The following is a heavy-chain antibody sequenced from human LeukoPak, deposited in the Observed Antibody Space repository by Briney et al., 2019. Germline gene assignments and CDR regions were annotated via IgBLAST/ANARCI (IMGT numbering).Heavy chain of an antibody. CDR2: IRYDGSNK. Sequence: GGSLRLSCAASGFTFSSYGMHWVRQAPGKGLEWVAFIRYDGSNKYYADSVKGRFTISRDNAKNSLYLQMNSLRAEDTAVYYCATQPHILTGYQGYWGQGTLVTVSS. CDR1: GFTFSSYG. V-gene: IGHV3-30*02. CDR3: ATQPHILTGYQGY. D-gene: IGHD3-9*01. J-gene: IGHJ4*02.